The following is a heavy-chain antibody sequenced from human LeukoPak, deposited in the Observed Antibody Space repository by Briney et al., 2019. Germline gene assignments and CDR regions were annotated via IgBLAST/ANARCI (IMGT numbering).Heavy chain of an antibody. CDR3: ARQPRRQQYVHRHFDF. CDR2: IYYSGST. J-gene: IGHJ4*02. D-gene: IGHD1-14*01. Sequence: SGTLSLTCTVSGGSISSSSYYWGWIRQPPGKGLEWIGSIYYSGSTYYNPSLKSRVTISVDTSKNQFSLKLSSVTAADTAVYYCARQPRRQQYVHRHFDFWGQGALVTVSS. V-gene: IGHV4-39*01. CDR1: GGSISSSSYY.